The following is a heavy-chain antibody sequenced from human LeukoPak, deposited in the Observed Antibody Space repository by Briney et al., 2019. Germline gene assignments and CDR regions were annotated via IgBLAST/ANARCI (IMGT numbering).Heavy chain of an antibody. V-gene: IGHV4-59*01. CDR2: IYYSGST. CDR3: ARDRGRGVIDY. J-gene: IGHJ4*02. D-gene: IGHD3-3*01. Sequence: SETLSLTCTVSGGSISSYYWSWIRQPPGKGLEWIGYIYYSGSTNYHPSLKSRVTISVDTSKNQFSLKLSSVTAADTAVYYCARDRGRGVIDYWGQGTLVTVSS. CDR1: GGSISSYY.